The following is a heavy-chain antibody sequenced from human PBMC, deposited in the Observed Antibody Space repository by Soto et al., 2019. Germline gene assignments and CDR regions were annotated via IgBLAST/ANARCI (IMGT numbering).Heavy chain of an antibody. CDR3: ARSPRSIAAGGIDY. V-gene: IGHV4-4*02. CDR1: GGSISSSNL. Sequence: SETLSLTCAVSGGSISSSNLWTWVRQPPGKGLEWIGEIYHGGSTNYNPSLKSRVTISVDKSKNQFSLRLSSVTAADTAVYYCARSPRSIAAGGIDYWGQGILVTV. D-gene: IGHD6-13*01. CDR2: IYHGGST. J-gene: IGHJ4*02.